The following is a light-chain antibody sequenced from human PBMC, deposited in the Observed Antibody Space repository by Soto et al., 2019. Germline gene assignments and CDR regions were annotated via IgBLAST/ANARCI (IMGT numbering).Light chain of an antibody. J-gene: IGLJ2*01. Sequence: QSVLTQPASVSGSPGQSITISCTGTSRDVGGYNNVSWYQQHPGKAPKLMIYEVSNRPSGVSNRFSGSKSGNTASLTISGLQAEDEADYYCSSYTSSSTLVVFGGGTKLTVL. V-gene: IGLV2-14*01. CDR3: SSYTSSSTLVV. CDR2: EVS. CDR1: SRDVGGYNN.